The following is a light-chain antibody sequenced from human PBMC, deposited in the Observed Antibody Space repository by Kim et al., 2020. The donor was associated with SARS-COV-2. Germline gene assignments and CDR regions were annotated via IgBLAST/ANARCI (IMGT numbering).Light chain of an antibody. CDR2: AAS. Sequence: ASIVDKTTITCRASRGISSYLAWYPQKPGKAPKLLIYAASTLQSGVPTRFSGSGSGTDFTLTISCLQSEDFATYYCQHYYSYPITFGQGTRLEIK. CDR3: QHYYSYPIT. V-gene: IGKV1-8*01. J-gene: IGKJ5*01. CDR1: RGISSY.